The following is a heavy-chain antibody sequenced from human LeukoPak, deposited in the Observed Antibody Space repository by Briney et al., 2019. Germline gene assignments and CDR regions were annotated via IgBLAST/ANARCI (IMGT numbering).Heavy chain of an antibody. Sequence: GGSLRLSCAASGFTFSSYSMSWVRQAPGKGLEWVSSISSSSSYIYYADSVKGRFTISRDNAKNSLYLQMNSLRAEDTAVYYCARDDARELLPFDYWGQGTLVTVSS. D-gene: IGHD1-26*01. V-gene: IGHV3-21*01. J-gene: IGHJ4*02. CDR3: ARDDARELLPFDY. CDR2: ISSSSSYI. CDR1: GFTFSSYS.